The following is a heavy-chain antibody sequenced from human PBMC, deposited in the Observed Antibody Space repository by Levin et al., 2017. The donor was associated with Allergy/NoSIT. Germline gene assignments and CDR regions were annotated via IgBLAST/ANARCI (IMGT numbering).Heavy chain of an antibody. J-gene: IGHJ1*01. Sequence: HPGGSLRLSCVASGFPFSSYGMHWIRQAPGKGLEWVAVISYDGTKEDYADSVKGRFSISRDRSKNTVYLHMNSLRAEDTAVYYCAKDPVGYCTGGSCYEQYFLEWGQGTLVTVSS. V-gene: IGHV3-30*18. CDR1: GFPFSSYG. CDR2: ISYDGTKE. CDR3: AKDPVGYCTGGSCYEQYFLE. D-gene: IGHD2-15*01.